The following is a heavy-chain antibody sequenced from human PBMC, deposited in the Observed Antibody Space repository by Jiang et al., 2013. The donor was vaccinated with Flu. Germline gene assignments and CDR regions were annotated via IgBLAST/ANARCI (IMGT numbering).Heavy chain of an antibody. V-gene: IGHV3-74*01. CDR3: ARDRVYYGSGSYYYYYGMDV. D-gene: IGHD3-10*01. Sequence: AGGSLRISCAASGFSFSSYWMHWVRQAPGRGLVWVSRINSDGSSTDYAESVKGRFAISRDNAKNTLYLQMNSLRAEDTAVYYCARDRVYYGSGSYYYYYGMDVWGQGTTVTVSS. CDR1: GFSFSSYW. CDR2: INSDGSST. J-gene: IGHJ6*02.